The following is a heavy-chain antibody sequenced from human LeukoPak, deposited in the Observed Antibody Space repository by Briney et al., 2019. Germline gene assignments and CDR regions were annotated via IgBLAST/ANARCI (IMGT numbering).Heavy chain of an antibody. V-gene: IGHV4-59*01. Sequence: PSETLSLTCTVSGGSISPYYWSRIRQPPGKGLEWLGYIYYSGNTEYKPSLKSRVAMSVDTSKNQFSLRLSSVTAADTAVYYCARSTGSTMFIDYWGQGTLVTVSP. CDR1: GGSISPYY. CDR3: ARSTGSTMFIDY. CDR2: IYYSGNT. J-gene: IGHJ4*02. D-gene: IGHD3-10*02.